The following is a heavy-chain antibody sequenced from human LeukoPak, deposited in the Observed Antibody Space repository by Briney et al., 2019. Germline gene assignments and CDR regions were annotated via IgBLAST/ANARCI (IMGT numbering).Heavy chain of an antibody. CDR1: GYTFTGYY. CDR3: ARDKGSRITIFGVVGYFDY. Sequence: ASVKVSCKASGYTFTGYYMHWVRQAPGQGLEWMGWINPNSGGTSYAQKFQGRVTMTRDMSTSTVYMELSSLRSEDTAVYYCARDKGSRITIFGVVGYFDYWGQGTPVTVSS. D-gene: IGHD3-3*01. CDR2: INPNSGGT. V-gene: IGHV1-2*02. J-gene: IGHJ4*02.